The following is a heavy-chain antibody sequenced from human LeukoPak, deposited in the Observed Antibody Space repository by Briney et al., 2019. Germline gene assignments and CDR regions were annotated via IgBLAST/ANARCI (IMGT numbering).Heavy chain of an antibody. V-gene: IGHV4-59*01. CDR1: GGSISSYY. D-gene: IGHD3-3*01. J-gene: IGHJ4*02. Sequence: PSETLSLTCTVSGGSISSYYWSWIRQPPGKGLEWIGYIYYSGSTNYNPSLKSRVTISVDTSKNQFSLKLSSVTAADTAVYYCARDLLDYDFWSGFLDYWGQGTLVTVSS. CDR3: ARDLLDYDFWSGFLDY. CDR2: IYYSGST.